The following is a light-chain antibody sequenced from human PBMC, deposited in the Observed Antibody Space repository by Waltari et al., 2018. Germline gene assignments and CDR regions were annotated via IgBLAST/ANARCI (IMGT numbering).Light chain of an antibody. CDR3: QSADSSGTYSLV. V-gene: IGLV3-25*03. CDR2: KDT. CDR1: ALADEF. Sequence: SNELTQPPSVSVSPGQTARITCSGDALADEFTFWYQQKPGKAPVLLIDKDTERASGIPELFSGSSSGTRFMLTISGVQAEDEADYYCQSADSSGTYSLVFGGGTKLTVL. J-gene: IGLJ2*01.